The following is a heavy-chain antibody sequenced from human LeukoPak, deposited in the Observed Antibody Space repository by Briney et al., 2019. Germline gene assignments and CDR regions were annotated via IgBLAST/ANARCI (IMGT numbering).Heavy chain of an antibody. CDR2: ISAYNGNT. Sequence: ASVKVSCKASGYTFTSYGISWVRQAPGQGLEWMGWISAYNGNTNYAQKFQGRVTMTRDTSISTAYMELSRLRSDDTAVYYCARSCSSTSCPFDYWGQGTLVTVSS. D-gene: IGHD2-2*01. J-gene: IGHJ4*02. V-gene: IGHV1-18*01. CDR3: ARSCSSTSCPFDY. CDR1: GYTFTSYG.